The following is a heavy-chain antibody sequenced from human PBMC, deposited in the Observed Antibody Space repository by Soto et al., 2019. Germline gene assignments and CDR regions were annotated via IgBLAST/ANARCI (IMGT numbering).Heavy chain of an antibody. Sequence: ETLSVTCCVYGGSFRNYYWIGVRQPPGKGLEWIGEVNHSGEATYNPSLQSRVTISMDMSKNHFSLRLTSVTAADTAIYYCARGLYGGNFDYWGQGTQVTVYS. CDR1: GGSFRNYY. D-gene: IGHD4-17*01. CDR3: ARGLYGGNFDY. J-gene: IGHJ4*02. CDR2: VNHSGEA. V-gene: IGHV4-34*01.